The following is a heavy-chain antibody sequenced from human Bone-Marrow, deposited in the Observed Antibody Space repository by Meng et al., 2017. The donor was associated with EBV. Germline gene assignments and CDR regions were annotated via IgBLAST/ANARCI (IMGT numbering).Heavy chain of an antibody. D-gene: IGHD3-10*01. CDR3: ASESGRGYTPDY. CDR1: GATFSSDA. CDR2: LIPMSGAP. J-gene: IGHJ4*02. Sequence: VQLGQSGAEGQKPGSSGKVSCTTSGATFSSDAISWVRQAPGQGLEWMGGLIPMSGAPNYAQKFQGRVTITADESTSTHYMDLSSLRSEDTAVYYCASESGRGYTPDYWGQGTLVTVSS. V-gene: IGHV1-69*01.